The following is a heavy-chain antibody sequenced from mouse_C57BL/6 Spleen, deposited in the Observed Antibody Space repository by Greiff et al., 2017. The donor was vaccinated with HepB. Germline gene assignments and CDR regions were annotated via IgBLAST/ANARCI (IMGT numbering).Heavy chain of an antibody. D-gene: IGHD1-1*01. Sequence: VQRVESGPGLVAPSQSLSITCTVSGFSLTSYAISWVRQPPGKGLEWLGVIWTGGGTNYNSALKSRLSISKDNSKSQVFLKMNSLQTDDTARYYCASHYYGSSYWYFDVWGTGTTVTVSS. CDR2: IWTGGGT. J-gene: IGHJ1*03. CDR1: GFSLTSYA. V-gene: IGHV2-9-1*01. CDR3: ASHYYGSSYWYFDV.